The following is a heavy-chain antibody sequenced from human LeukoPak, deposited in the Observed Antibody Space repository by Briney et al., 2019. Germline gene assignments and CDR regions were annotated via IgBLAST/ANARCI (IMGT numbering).Heavy chain of an antibody. V-gene: IGHV4-39*01. CDR1: GGSISSSSYY. CDR3: ARNNYYDSSGYPYYFDY. D-gene: IGHD3-22*01. Sequence: SETLSLTCTVSGGSISSSSYYWGWIRQPPGKGLEWIVSIYYSGSTYYNPSLKSRVTISVDTSKNQFSLKLSSVTAADTAVYYCARNNYYDSSGYPYYFDYWGQGTLVTVSS. J-gene: IGHJ4*02. CDR2: IYYSGST.